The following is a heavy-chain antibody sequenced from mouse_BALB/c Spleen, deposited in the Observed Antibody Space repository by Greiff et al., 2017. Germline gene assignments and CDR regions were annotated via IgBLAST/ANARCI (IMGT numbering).Heavy chain of an antibody. D-gene: IGHD2-12*01. CDR1: GFSLTSYG. V-gene: IGHV2-6-2*01. CDR3: ARQSYVYYAMDY. J-gene: IGHJ4*01. Sequence: QVQLQESGPDLVAPSQSLSITCTVSGFSLTSYGVHWVRQPPGKGLEWLGVIWSDGSKTYNSALKSRLSISKDNSKCHIFLTMNSLQTDDTATDYCARQSYVYYAMDYWGQGTSVTVSS. CDR2: IWSDGSK.